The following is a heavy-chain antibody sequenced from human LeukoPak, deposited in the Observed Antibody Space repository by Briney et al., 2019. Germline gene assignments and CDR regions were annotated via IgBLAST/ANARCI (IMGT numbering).Heavy chain of an antibody. CDR3: AREGSSRYYFDY. V-gene: IGHV3-33*01. CDR2: IWYDGSNK. Sequence: GGSLRLSCAASGFTFGSYGMHWVRQAPGKGLEWVAVIWYDGSNKYYADSVKGRFTISRDNSKNTLYLQMNSLRAEDTAVYYCAREGSSRYYFDYWGQGTLVTVSS. D-gene: IGHD6-6*01. J-gene: IGHJ4*02. CDR1: GFTFGSYG.